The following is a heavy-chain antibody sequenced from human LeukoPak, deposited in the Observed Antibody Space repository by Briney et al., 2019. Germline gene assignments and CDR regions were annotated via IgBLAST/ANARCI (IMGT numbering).Heavy chain of an antibody. J-gene: IGHJ5*02. CDR3: ARYLKPPDTNWFDP. Sequence: GSLRLSCAASGFTFSDYYMSWIRQAPGKGLEWLSYMSTSGSIIYYADSVKGRFTISRDNAKRSLYLQMNSLRAEDTAVYYCARYLKPPDTNWFDPWGQGTLVTVSS. CDR2: MSTSGSII. V-gene: IGHV3-11*01. CDR1: GFTFSDYY. D-gene: IGHD2/OR15-2a*01.